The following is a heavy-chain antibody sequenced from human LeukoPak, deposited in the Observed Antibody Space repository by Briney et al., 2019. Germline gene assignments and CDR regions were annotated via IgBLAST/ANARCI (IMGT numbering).Heavy chain of an antibody. J-gene: IGHJ4*02. CDR3: AVGTPNGYSYGFDY. V-gene: IGHV3-48*03. D-gene: IGHD5-18*01. CDR1: GFTFSDYE. CDR2: ISSGGGYTT. Sequence: GGSLRLSCAASGFTFSDYEMNWVRQAPGKGLEWVSFISSGGGYTTHYADSVKGRFTISRDNAKNSLYLQMNSLGSDDTAVYHCAVGTPNGYSYGFDYWGQGSLVSVSS.